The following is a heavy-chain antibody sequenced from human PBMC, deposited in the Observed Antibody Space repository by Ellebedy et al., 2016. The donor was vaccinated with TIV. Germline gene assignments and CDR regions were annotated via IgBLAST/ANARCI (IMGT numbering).Heavy chain of an antibody. V-gene: IGHV3-11*01. CDR1: GFTFSDFY. CDR3: ARVGGYHLT. Sequence: PGGSLRLSCAASGFTFSDFYMSWIRQAPGKGLEWVSYISYSGGSIYYADSVKGRFTISRDNAKNSLFLQMSSLRAEDTAVYYCARVGGYHLTWGQGTLVTVSS. J-gene: IGHJ4*02. D-gene: IGHD3-10*01. CDR2: ISYSGGSI.